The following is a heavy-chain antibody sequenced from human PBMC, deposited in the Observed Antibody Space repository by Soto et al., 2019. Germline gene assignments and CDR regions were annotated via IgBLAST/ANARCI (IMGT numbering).Heavy chain of an antibody. CDR2: INHSGTV. Sequence: QVHLQQWGAGLLKPSETLSLTCAVNGGAFNGYYWTWIRQSPGKGLQWIGEINHSGTVDYNPSLKSPVTFSIDTSKKPFSLTLTSVTAADTAVSYCARAGAALVRGSIGGFDYWGQGTLVTVSS. CDR1: GGAFNGYY. D-gene: IGHD3-10*01. CDR3: ARAGAALVRGSIGGFDY. J-gene: IGHJ4*02. V-gene: IGHV4-34*01.